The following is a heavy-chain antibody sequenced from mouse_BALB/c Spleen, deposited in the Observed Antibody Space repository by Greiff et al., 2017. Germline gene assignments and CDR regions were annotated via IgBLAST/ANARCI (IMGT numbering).Heavy chain of an antibody. D-gene: IGHD1-1*02. CDR3: TGGGHLYSIDY. Sequence: VQLQQSGPELARPGASVKMSCKASGYTFTSYWMHWVKQRPGQGLEWIGAIYPGNSDTSYNQKFKGKAKLTAVTSTSTAYMELSSLTNEDSAVYYCTGGGHLYSIDYWGQGTTLTVSS. V-gene: IGHV1-5*01. CDR1: GYTFTSYW. CDR2: IYPGNSDT. J-gene: IGHJ2*01.